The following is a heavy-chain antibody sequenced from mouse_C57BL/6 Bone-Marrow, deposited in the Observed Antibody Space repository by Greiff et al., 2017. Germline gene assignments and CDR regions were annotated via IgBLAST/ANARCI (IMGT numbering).Heavy chain of an antibody. V-gene: IGHV3-6*01. CDR1: GYSITSGYY. Sequence: EVQLQQSGPGLVKPSQSLSLTCSVTGYSITSGYYWNWIRQFPGNKLEWMGYISYDGSNNYNPSLKNRISITRDTSKNQFFLKLNSVTTEDTATYYCARGLRYLWYFDVWGTGTTVTVSS. CDR3: ARGLRYLWYFDV. J-gene: IGHJ1*03. CDR2: ISYDGSN. D-gene: IGHD1-1*01.